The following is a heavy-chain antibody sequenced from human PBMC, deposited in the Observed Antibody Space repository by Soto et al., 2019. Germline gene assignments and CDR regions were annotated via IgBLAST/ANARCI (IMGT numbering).Heavy chain of an antibody. CDR2: ISGTGGST. CDR3: AKDVGRQWLVPEIFQP. J-gene: IGHJ1*01. V-gene: IGHV3-23*01. D-gene: IGHD6-19*01. CDR1: GFAFSSYA. Sequence: EVQLLESGGGLVQPGGSLRLSCAASGFAFSSYAMNWVRQAPGKGLEWVSVISGTGGSTYYADSVKGRFTISRDNSKNTLYLQMNSPRAEETAVYYCAKDVGRQWLVPEIFQPCGQGTLVTVSS.